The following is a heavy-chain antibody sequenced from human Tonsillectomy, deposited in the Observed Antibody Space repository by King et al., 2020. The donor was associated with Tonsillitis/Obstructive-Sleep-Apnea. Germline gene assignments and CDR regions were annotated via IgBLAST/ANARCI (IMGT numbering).Heavy chain of an antibody. J-gene: IGHJ4*02. Sequence: QLQESGPGLVKPSETLSLTCTVSGGSISSYYWSWIRQPPGKGLEWIGYIYYSGSTNYNPSLKSRVTISVETSKNQFSLKLSSVTAADTAVYYCARAWNRSSTSKGLFDYWGQGTLVTVSS. CDR1: GGSISSYY. D-gene: IGHD2-2*01. CDR2: IYYSGST. V-gene: IGHV4-59*01. CDR3: ARAWNRSSTSKGLFDY.